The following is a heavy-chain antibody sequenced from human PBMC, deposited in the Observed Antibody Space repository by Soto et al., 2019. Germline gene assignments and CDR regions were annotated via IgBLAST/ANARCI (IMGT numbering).Heavy chain of an antibody. J-gene: IGHJ4*02. CDR2: IFYKTT. CDR3: ARSNTPDSSPDY. V-gene: IGHV4-59*08. CDR1: GASITGFL. Sequence: QVQLQVSGPGLVKPSETLSLTCSVSGASITGFLWSWMRQSPGKGLEWIGSIFYKTTNTNPSLESRVIISVDTPTSQVSRRLASVTAGDTAFYSCARSNTPDSSPDYWGQGSLVTVSS. D-gene: IGHD6-13*01.